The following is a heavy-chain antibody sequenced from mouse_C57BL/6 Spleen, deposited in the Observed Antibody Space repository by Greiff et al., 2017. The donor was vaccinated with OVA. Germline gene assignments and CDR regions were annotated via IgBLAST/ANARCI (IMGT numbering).Heavy chain of an antibody. V-gene: IGHV3-6*01. D-gene: IGHD1-1*01. Sequence: EVKLMESGPGLVKPSQSLSLTCSVTGYSITSGYYWNWIRQFPGNKLEWMGYISYDGSNNYNPSLKNRISITRDTSKNQFFLKLNSVTTEDTATYYCAREATTVPNFDVWGTGTTVTVSS. J-gene: IGHJ1*03. CDR3: AREATTVPNFDV. CDR1: GYSITSGYY. CDR2: ISYDGSN.